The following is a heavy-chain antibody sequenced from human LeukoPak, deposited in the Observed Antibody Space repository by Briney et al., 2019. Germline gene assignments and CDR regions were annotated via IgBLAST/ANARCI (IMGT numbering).Heavy chain of an antibody. Sequence: ASVTVSFKAAGYTFTVYYMHWVRQAPGQGKEWMGWINPNSGGTNYSQKFQGRVTITRDTSISTAYMELSRLRSDDTAVYYCARDGWVVPAAILFEISANWFDPWGQGTLVTVSS. CDR3: ARDGWVVPAAILFEISANWFDP. D-gene: IGHD2-2*02. CDR2: INPNSGGT. J-gene: IGHJ5*02. V-gene: IGHV1-2*02. CDR1: GYTFTVYY.